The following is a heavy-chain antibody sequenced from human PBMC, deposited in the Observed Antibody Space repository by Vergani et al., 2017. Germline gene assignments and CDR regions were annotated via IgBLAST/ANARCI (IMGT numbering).Heavy chain of an antibody. Sequence: EVHLVESGGDLVQPGGSLRLSCAASGFTFSDFSMSWVRQAPGKGLEWVAFIGSSGPYINYADSVKGRFIISRDNTNNSLFLQLRSLRAEDAAVYYCARDCTSGGCPDNYGMDVWGQGATVTVSS. J-gene: IGHJ6*02. V-gene: IGHV3-21*06. CDR2: IGSSGPYI. CDR3: ARDCTSGGCPDNYGMDV. CDR1: GFTFSDFS. D-gene: IGHD2-8*01.